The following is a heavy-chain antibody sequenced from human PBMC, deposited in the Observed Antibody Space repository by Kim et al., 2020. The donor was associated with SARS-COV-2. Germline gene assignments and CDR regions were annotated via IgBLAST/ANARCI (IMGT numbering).Heavy chain of an antibody. D-gene: IGHD2-15*01. Sequence: GGSLRLSCVASGFTFEDYAMHWVRQAPGKGLVWVSGIRSNSGGIAYADSVKGRFTISRDNAKNSLYLQMNSLRAEDTALYYCAKDREYYSGGRCLGGYFSDMDVWGHGTTVTVSS. CDR2: IRSNSGGI. CDR3: AKDREYYSGGRCLGGYFSDMDV. V-gene: IGHV3-9*01. J-gene: IGHJ6*02. CDR1: GFTFEDYA.